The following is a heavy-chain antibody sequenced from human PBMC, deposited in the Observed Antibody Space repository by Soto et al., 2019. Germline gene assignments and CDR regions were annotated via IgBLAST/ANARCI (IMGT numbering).Heavy chain of an antibody. V-gene: IGHV3-23*01. Sequence: GGSLRLSCAASGFTFSGYAMSLVRQAPGKGLECVSAISGSGGSTYYADSVKGRFTISRDNSKNTLYLQMNSLRAEDTAVYYCAKSPRRGCYDGMDVWGQGTTVTVSS. CDR2: ISGSGGST. D-gene: IGHD3-22*01. CDR1: GFTFSGYA. J-gene: IGHJ6*02. CDR3: AKSPRRGCYDGMDV.